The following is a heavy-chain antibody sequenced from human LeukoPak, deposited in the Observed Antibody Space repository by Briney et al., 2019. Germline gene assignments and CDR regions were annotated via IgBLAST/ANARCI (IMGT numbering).Heavy chain of an antibody. Sequence: GGSLRLSCAASGFTFSSYAMSWVRQAPGKGLEWVSAISGSGGSTYYADSVKGRFTTSRDNSKNTLYLQMNSLRAEDTAVYYCAPRGVAGSFDYWGQGTLVTVSS. CDR2: ISGSGGST. CDR1: GFTFSSYA. D-gene: IGHD6-19*01. CDR3: APRGVAGSFDY. V-gene: IGHV3-23*01. J-gene: IGHJ4*02.